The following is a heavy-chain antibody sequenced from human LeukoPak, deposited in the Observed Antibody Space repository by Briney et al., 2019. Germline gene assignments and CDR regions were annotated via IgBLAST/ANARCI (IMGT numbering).Heavy chain of an antibody. Sequence: ASVKVSCKASGYTFTSYGISWVRQAPGQGREWMGWISAYNGNTNYAQKLQGRVTMTTDTSTSTAYMELRSLRSDDTAVYYCAREGTGSGSYSFDYWGQGTLVTVSS. J-gene: IGHJ4*02. CDR2: ISAYNGNT. CDR1: GYTFTSYG. CDR3: AREGTGSGSYSFDY. D-gene: IGHD3-10*01. V-gene: IGHV1-18*01.